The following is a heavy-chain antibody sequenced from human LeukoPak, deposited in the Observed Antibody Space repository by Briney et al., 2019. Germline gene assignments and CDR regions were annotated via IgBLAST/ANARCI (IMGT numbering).Heavy chain of an antibody. D-gene: IGHD3-10*01. J-gene: IGHJ5*02. CDR1: GYSISSDYY. CDR2: IYHSGST. V-gene: IGHV4-38-2*02. Sequence: SETLSLTCIVSGYSISSDYYWGWIRQPPGQGLGWIGNIYHSGSTNYNPSLKSRVTISVDTSKNQFSLKLISVTAADTAVYYCARRPRGVIIKSWFDHWGRGTLVTVSS. CDR3: ARRPRGVIIKSWFDH.